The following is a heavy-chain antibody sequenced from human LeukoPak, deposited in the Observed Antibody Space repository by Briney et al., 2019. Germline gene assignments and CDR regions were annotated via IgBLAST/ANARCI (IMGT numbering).Heavy chain of an antibody. CDR3: ARDGTSIAAAGMFDP. CDR1: GGSFSGYY. Sequence: SETLSLTCAVYGGSFSGYYWSWIRQPPGKGLEWIGEINHSGSTNYNPSLKSRVTIPVDTSKNQFSLKLSSVTAADTAVYYCARDGTSIAAAGMFDPWGQGTLVTVSS. V-gene: IGHV4-34*01. CDR2: INHSGST. D-gene: IGHD6-13*01. J-gene: IGHJ5*02.